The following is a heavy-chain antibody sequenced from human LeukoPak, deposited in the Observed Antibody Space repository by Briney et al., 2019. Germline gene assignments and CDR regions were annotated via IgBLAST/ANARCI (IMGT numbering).Heavy chain of an antibody. CDR2: IDQFGSEK. J-gene: IGHJ4*02. CDR1: GFTFSTDS. CDR3: ARGLRWIDY. Sequence: GGSLRLSCAASGFTFSTDSMSWVRQAPGKGLEWVASIDQFGSEKYYVDSVKGRFTISRDNAKNSLYLQMNSLRAEDTAVYYCARGLRWIDYWGLGTLVTVSS. V-gene: IGHV3-7*01. D-gene: IGHD2-21*01.